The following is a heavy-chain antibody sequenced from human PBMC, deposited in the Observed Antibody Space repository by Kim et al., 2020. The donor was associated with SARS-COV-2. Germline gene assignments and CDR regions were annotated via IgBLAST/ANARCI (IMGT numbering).Heavy chain of an antibody. D-gene: IGHD4-17*01. V-gene: IGHV6-1*01. J-gene: IGHJ4*02. CDR3: ARNVYGDYYTLERYFDY. CDR1: GDSVSSNSAA. Sequence: SQTLSLTCAISGDSVSSNSAAWNWIRQSPSRGLEWLGRTYYRSKWYNDYAVSVKSRITINPDTSKNQFSLQLNSVTPEDTAVYYCARNVYGDYYTLERYFDYWGQGTLVTVSS. CDR2: TYYRSKWYN.